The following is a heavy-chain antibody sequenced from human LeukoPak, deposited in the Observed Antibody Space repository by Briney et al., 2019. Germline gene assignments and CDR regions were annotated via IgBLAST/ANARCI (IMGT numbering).Heavy chain of an antibody. D-gene: IGHD3-22*01. J-gene: IGHJ4*02. V-gene: IGHV3-21*01. CDR1: GFTFSSYS. Sequence: GGSLRLSCAASGFTFSSYSMNWVRQAPGKGLEWVSSISSSSSYIYYADSVKGRFTISRGNAKNSLYLRMNSLRAEDTAVYYCARDPPTYYYDSSGFGGWGQGTLVTVSS. CDR3: ARDPPTYYYDSSGFGG. CDR2: ISSSSSYI.